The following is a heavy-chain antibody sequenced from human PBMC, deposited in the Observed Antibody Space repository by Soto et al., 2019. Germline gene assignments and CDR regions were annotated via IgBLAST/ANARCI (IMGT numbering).Heavy chain of an antibody. CDR2: IYHSGST. CDR1: GGPISSSGYS. J-gene: IGHJ4*02. CDR3: ATAMATVITSDY. Sequence: PSETLSLTCAVFGGPISSSGYSWSWIRQPPGKGLEWIGYIYHSGSTSYNPSLTSRVTISVDRSKNQFSLKLSSVTAADIAVYYCATAMATVITSDYWGPGTLVTVSS. V-gene: IGHV4-30-2*01. D-gene: IGHD3-16*01.